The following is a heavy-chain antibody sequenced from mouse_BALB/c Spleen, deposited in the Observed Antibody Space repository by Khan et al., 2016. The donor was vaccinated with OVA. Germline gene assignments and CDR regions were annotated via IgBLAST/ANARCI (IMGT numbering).Heavy chain of an antibody. D-gene: IGHD1-1*02. J-gene: IGHJ4*01. V-gene: IGHV2-6-5*01. Sequence: VQLQESGPGLVAPSQSLSITCTVSGFSLTDYGVSWIRQPPGKGLEWLGVIWGGGSTYYNSALKSRLSLSKDNSKSQVFLKMNSLHTDDTAMYNCARGIWSYYFALDYWGQGTSVTVSS. CDR2: IWGGGST. CDR1: GFSLTDYG. CDR3: ARGIWSYYFALDY.